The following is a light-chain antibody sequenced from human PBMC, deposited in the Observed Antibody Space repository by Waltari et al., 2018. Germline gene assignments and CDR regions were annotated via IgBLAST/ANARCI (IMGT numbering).Light chain of an antibody. CDR2: DVN. CDR1: SGDIVGSDF. CDR3: SSPSTNNVVV. Sequence: QSALTQPASVSASPGQSITISCTATSGDIVGSDFVSWYQHHPGRAPKVLIFDVNHRPSGISDRFSGSKSGNTASLTISGLQAEDDADYYCSSPSTNNVVVFGGGTKVTVL. J-gene: IGLJ2*01. V-gene: IGLV2-14*01.